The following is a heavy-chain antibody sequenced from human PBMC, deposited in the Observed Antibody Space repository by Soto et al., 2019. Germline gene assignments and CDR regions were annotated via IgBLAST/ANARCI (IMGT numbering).Heavy chain of an antibody. V-gene: IGHV3-21*01. CDR1: GFAFSNYS. Sequence: EVQLVESGGGLVKPGGSLRLSCAASGFAFSNYSMHWVRQIPGKGLEWVASISRGSGYIHYSDSVKGRFTISRDNGKNSLFLQMKTLRGEDAAVYYCARESWGLWGQGTLVTVSS. D-gene: IGHD3-16*01. CDR3: ARESWGL. J-gene: IGHJ4*02. CDR2: ISRGSGYI.